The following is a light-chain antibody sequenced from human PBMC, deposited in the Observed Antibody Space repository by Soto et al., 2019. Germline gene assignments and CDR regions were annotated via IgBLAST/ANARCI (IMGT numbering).Light chain of an antibody. V-gene: IGKV1-27*01. CDR2: AAS. J-gene: IGKJ1*01. CDR1: QGISNY. CDR3: QKFDGAPWT. Sequence: DIQMTQSPSSLSASVGDRVTITCRASQGISNYLAWYQMQPGKAPKLLIYAASTLHSGVPSRFSGSGSGTDFTLTITSLQPEDVATYYCQKFDGAPWTFGQGTKVDIK.